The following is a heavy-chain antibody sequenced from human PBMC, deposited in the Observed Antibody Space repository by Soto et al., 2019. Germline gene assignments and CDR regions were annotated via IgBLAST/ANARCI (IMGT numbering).Heavy chain of an antibody. J-gene: IGHJ4*02. D-gene: IGHD6-19*01. V-gene: IGHV3-23*01. Sequence: EVQLLESGGGLVQPGGSLRLACSASGFTFNIYAMSWVRQTPGKGLEWVSGVSVSGATAHYADPVKGRFTISRDNSKNTIYLQMSSLRAEDTALYYCAKVRVPYSSGWYDFDSWGQGTLVTVSS. CDR1: GFTFNIYA. CDR3: AKVRVPYSSGWYDFDS. CDR2: VSVSGATA.